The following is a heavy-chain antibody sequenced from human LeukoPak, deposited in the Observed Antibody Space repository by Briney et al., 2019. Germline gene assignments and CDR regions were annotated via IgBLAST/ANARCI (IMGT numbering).Heavy chain of an antibody. CDR3: AKGNYGEKIDY. D-gene: IGHD4-17*01. J-gene: IGHJ4*02. V-gene: IGHV3-30-3*01. CDR1: GFTFSSYA. Sequence: GGSLRLSCAASGFTFSSYAMHWVRQAPGKGLEWVAVISYDGSNKYYADSVKGRFTISRDNSKNTLYLQMNSLKAEDVALYYCAKGNYGEKIDYWGPGTLVTVSS. CDR2: ISYDGSNK.